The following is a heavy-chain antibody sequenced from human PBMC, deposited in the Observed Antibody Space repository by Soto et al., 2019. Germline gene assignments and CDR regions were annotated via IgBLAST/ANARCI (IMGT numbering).Heavy chain of an antibody. Sequence: GGSLRLSCAASGFTFSSYGMHWVRQAPGKGLEWVAVISYDGSNKYYADSVKGRFTISRDNSKNTLYLQMNSLRAEDTAVYYCAKDPDYYDSSGYYDYWGQGTLVTVSS. CDR3: AKDPDYYDSSGYYDY. CDR2: ISYDGSNK. J-gene: IGHJ4*02. D-gene: IGHD3-22*01. V-gene: IGHV3-30*18. CDR1: GFTFSSYG.